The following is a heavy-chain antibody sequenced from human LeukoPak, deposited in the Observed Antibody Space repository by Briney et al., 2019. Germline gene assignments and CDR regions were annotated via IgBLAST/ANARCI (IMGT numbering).Heavy chain of an antibody. J-gene: IGHJ3*01. CDR2: INGGSDAT. Sequence: GGFLRLSCATSGFTFNNNAMSWVRQAPGKGLEWVSAINGGSDATEYADSVKGRFTISRDNSKNTLYLQMNSLRPDDTAVYYCARCTASCYANAFDVWGQGTLLTVSS. CDR1: GFTFNNNA. CDR3: ARCTASCYANAFDV. D-gene: IGHD2-2*01. V-gene: IGHV3-23*01.